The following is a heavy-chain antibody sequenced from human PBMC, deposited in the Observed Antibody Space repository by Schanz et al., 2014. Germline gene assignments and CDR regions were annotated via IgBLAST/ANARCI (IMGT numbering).Heavy chain of an antibody. Sequence: EVQLVESGGGLVKPGGSLRLSCAASGFTFSSYGMNWVRQAPGKGLEWVSYISSSSSYIYYADSMKGRFTISRDNAKNSVYLQMSSLRADDTAVYYCARDRGTGIYWEGCDYWGQGTLVTVSS. CDR2: ISSSSSYI. J-gene: IGHJ4*02. V-gene: IGHV3-21*01. CDR1: GFTFSSYG. CDR3: ARDRGTGIYWEGCDY. D-gene: IGHD1-26*01.